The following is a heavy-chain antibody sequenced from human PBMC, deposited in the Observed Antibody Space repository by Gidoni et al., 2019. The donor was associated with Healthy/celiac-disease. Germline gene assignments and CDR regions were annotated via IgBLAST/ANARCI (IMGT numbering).Heavy chain of an antibody. D-gene: IGHD2-2*01. Sequence: EVQLLESGGGLVQPGGFLRLSCAASGFTFSSYAMSWVRQAPGKGLEWVSAISGSGGSTYYADSVKGRFTISRDNSKNTLYLQMNSLRAEDTAVYYCAKYMRLVVPAAKSEVGRGYYYYMDVWGKGTTVTVSS. CDR1: GFTFSSYA. V-gene: IGHV3-23*01. CDR2: ISGSGGST. J-gene: IGHJ6*03. CDR3: AKYMRLVVPAAKSEVGRGYYYYMDV.